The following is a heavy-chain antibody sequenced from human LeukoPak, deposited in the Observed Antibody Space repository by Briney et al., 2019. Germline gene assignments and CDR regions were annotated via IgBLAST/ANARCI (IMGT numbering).Heavy chain of an antibody. V-gene: IGHV4-39*01. Sequence: PSETLSLTCTVSGGSISSSSYYWGWIRQPPGKGLEWIGSIYYSGSTYYNPSLKSRVTISVDTSKNQFSLKLSSVTAADTAVYYCVGDSDAFDIWGQGTMVTVSS. CDR2: IYYSGST. D-gene: IGHD2-21*02. CDR1: GGSISSSSYY. J-gene: IGHJ3*02. CDR3: VGDSDAFDI.